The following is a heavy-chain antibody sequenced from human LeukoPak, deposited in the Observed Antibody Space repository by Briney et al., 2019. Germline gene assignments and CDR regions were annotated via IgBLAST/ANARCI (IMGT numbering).Heavy chain of an antibody. CDR2: ISSSSSYI. V-gene: IGHV3-21*01. CDR3: ASDLYGGNPRGFDY. J-gene: IGHJ4*01. Sequence: GGSLRLSCAASGFTFSSYSMNWVRQAPGKGLEWVSSISSSSSYIYYADSVKGRFTISRDNAKNSLYLQMNSLRAEDTAVYYCASDLYGGNPRGFDYSGQGSLVTVSS. CDR1: GFTFSSYS. D-gene: IGHD4-23*01.